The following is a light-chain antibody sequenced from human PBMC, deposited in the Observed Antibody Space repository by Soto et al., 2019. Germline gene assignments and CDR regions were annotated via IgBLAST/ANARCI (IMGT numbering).Light chain of an antibody. CDR1: QSLVYRDGNTY. Sequence: DVVMTQSPLSLPVTLGQPASISCRSSQSLVYRDGNTYLNWFQQRPGQSPRRLIHKISNRDSGVPDRFSGSGSGTDFTLKISRVEAEDVGIYYCMQGTHWPRTFDQGTKVEIK. CDR3: MQGTHWPRT. J-gene: IGKJ1*01. CDR2: KIS. V-gene: IGKV2-30*01.